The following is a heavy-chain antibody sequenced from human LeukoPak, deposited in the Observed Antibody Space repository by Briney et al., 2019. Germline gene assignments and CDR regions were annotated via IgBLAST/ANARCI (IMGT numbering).Heavy chain of an antibody. J-gene: IGHJ4*02. CDR3: ARGVTRGVDH. CDR2: MSPKNGDT. V-gene: IGHV1-8*01. D-gene: IGHD2-21*02. Sequence: ASVKVSCKTSGYTFTNYDINWVRQATGQGLEWMGWMSPKNGDTGYAQKFQGRVTMTRDTSISTVFMELSSLESEDTAVYYCARGVTRGVDHWGQGTLVTVSS. CDR1: GYTFTNYD.